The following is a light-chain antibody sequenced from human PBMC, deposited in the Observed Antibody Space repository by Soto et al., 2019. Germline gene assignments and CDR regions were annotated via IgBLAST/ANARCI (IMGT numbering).Light chain of an antibody. CDR2: EVS. CDR1: DSDVGGHSH. J-gene: IGLJ3*02. V-gene: IGLV2-8*01. Sequence: QSALTQPPSASGSPGQAVTISCTGSDSDVGGHSHVSWYQQHPGEAPKLMIYEVSKRPSGVPDRFSGSKSGNTASLTVSGLQADDEADNYCCSYVAGDSWVFGGGTKLTVL. CDR3: CSYVAGDSWV.